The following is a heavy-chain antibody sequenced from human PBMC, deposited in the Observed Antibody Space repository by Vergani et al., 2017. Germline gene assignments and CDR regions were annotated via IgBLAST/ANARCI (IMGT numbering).Heavy chain of an antibody. CDR2: IYPGDSDT. Sequence: EVQLVQSGAEVKTPGESLKISCKGSGYSFTSYWIGWVRQMPGKGLEWMGIIYPGDSDTRYSPSFQGQVTISADKSISTAYLQWSSLKASDTAMYYCARQLRVVVPAASRYYYYMDVWGKGTTVTVSS. CDR1: GYSFTSYW. CDR3: ARQLRVVVPAASRYYYYMDV. D-gene: IGHD2-2*01. J-gene: IGHJ6*03. V-gene: IGHV5-51*01.